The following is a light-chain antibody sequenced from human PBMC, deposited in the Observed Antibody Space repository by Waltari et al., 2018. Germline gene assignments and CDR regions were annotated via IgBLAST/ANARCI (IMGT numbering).Light chain of an antibody. Sequence: IVLTQSPGTLSLSPGESATLSCRASQSVSTDLAWYQQKPGQAPRLLVYGASRWATGTPDRFSGTGSGTDFTLTISRLEPEDFAVYYCLQHGSSPYTFGQGTKLEIK. V-gene: IGKV3-20*01. CDR2: GAS. CDR1: QSVSTD. CDR3: LQHGSSPYT. J-gene: IGKJ2*01.